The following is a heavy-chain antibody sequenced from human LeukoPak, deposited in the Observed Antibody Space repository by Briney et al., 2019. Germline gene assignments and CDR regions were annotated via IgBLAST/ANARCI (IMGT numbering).Heavy chain of an antibody. D-gene: IGHD3-10*01. V-gene: IGHV1-8*01. CDR3: ARGFAVWFGEFRCAFDI. Sequence: ASVKVSCKASGYTFTSYDINWVRQATGQGLEWMGWMNPNSGNTGYAQKFQGRVTMTRNTSISTAYMELSSLRSEDTAVHYCARGFAVWFGEFRCAFDIWGQGTMVTVSS. CDR2: MNPNSGNT. J-gene: IGHJ3*02. CDR1: GYTFTSYD.